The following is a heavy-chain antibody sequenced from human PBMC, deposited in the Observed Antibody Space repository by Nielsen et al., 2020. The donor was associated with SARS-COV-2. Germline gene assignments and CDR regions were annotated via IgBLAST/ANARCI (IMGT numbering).Heavy chain of an antibody. CDR3: TKGFSPQSDC. J-gene: IGHJ4*02. D-gene: IGHD2-21*01. CDR2: ISGNSNYI. Sequence: GGSLRLSCRASGFSFSGYALSWVRQAPGKGLEGVASISGNSNYIFYSELVKGRFTTSRDNGKNSLYLQVNTLSSEDTALYYCTKGFSPQSDCWGQGTLVTVSS. V-gene: IGHV3-21*01. CDR1: GFSFSGYA.